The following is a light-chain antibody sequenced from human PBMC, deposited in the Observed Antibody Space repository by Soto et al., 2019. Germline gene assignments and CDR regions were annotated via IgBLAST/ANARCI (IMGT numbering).Light chain of an antibody. CDR1: QDIRKD. CDR2: GAS. V-gene: IGKV1-6*01. CDR3: VQDYNYPFT. Sequence: AFQITQSTSSLSPSLGDRVPITLRSSQDIRKDLAWYQQKAGKAPQILIYGASTLQTGVASRFSGSGSKTDFTLTISSLQPEDSAAYYCVQDYNYPFTFGQGTKVYI. J-gene: IGKJ3*01.